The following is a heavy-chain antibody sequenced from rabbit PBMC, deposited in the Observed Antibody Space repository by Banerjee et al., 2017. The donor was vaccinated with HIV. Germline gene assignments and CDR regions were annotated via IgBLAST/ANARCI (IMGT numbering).Heavy chain of an antibody. CDR3: ARAPYASSSGYYSL. CDR2: IDPGFGST. CDR1: GFDFSSYY. D-gene: IGHD1-1*01. Sequence: QLKASGGGLVQPGGPLKLSCKAAGFDFSSYYMSWVRQAPGKGLEWIGYIDPGFGSTYYANWVNGRFTDSSDNAQNTVNLQLNSLTAADTATYFCARAPYASSSGYYSLWGPGTLVTVS. J-gene: IGHJ4*01. V-gene: IGHV1S7*01.